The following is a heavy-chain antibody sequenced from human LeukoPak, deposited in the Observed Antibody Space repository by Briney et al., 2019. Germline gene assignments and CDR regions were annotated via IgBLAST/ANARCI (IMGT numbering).Heavy chain of an antibody. CDR2: IFYRESFSYGGTT. J-gene: IGHJ4*02. Sequence: SEALSLTCTVSGVSISGYYWIWIRQSPGRGLEYIGSIFYRESFSYGGTTFYNPSLQSRVTISVDTSKNAFSLRLTSVTAADTAVYFCARQISGNKDYWGQGTLVTVSS. V-gene: IGHV4-59*08. CDR1: GVSISGYY. D-gene: IGHD1/OR15-1a*01. CDR3: ARQISGNKDY.